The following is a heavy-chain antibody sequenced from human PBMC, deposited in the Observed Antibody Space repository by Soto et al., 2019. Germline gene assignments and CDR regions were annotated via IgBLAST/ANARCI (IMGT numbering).Heavy chain of an antibody. CDR1: GGSISSGDYY. CDR2: LYYRGST. V-gene: IGHV4-30-4*01. Sequence: QVQLQESGPGLVKPSQTLSLTCTVSGGSISSGDYYWSWIRQPPGKGLEWIGYLYYRGSTYYNPSLKSRVTISVDTSKNQFSLRLSSVTAADTAVYYCARGWSGYPFDYWGQGTQVTVSS. D-gene: IGHD3-3*01. J-gene: IGHJ4*02. CDR3: ARGWSGYPFDY.